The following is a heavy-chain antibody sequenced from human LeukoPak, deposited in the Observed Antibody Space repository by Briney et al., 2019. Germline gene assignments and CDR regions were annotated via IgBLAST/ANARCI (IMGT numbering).Heavy chain of an antibody. CDR1: GFTFSSYA. J-gene: IGHJ4*02. V-gene: IGHV3-30-3*01. D-gene: IGHD2-15*01. Sequence: PGGSLRLSCAASGFTFSSYAMHWVRQAPGKGLEWVAVISYDGSSKYYADSVKGRFTISRDNSKNTLYLQMNSLRAEDTAVYYCAKGREDGYCSGGSCYGESDYWGQGTLVTVSS. CDR3: AKGREDGYCSGGSCYGESDY. CDR2: ISYDGSSK.